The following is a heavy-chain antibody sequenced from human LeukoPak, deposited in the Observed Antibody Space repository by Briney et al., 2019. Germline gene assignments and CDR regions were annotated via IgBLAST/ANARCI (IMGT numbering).Heavy chain of an antibody. CDR3: ARSSGFIYHWFGP. CDR1: GGSFSGYY. V-gene: IGHV4-34*01. CDR2: INHSGST. Sequence: SETLSLTCAVYGGSFSGYYWSWIRQPPGKGLEWIGEINHSGSTNYNPSLKSRVTISVDRSKNQFSLKLSSVTAADTAVYYCARSSGFIYHWFGPWGQGTLVTVSS. D-gene: IGHD3-22*01. J-gene: IGHJ5*02.